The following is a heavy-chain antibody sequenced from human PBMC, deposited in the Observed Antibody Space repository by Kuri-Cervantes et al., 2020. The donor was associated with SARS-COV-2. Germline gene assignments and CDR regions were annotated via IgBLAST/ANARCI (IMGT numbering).Heavy chain of an antibody. CDR1: EFTFSNYD. V-gene: IGHV3-30-3*01. D-gene: IGHD5-24*01. CDR3: ARGTGLQFLDY. J-gene: IGHJ4*02. CDR2: ISYDGSNK. Sequence: GGSLRLSCTASEFTFSNYDMNWVRQTPGKGLEWVAVISYDGSNKYYADSVKGRFTISRDNSKNTLYLQMNSLRAEDTAVYYCARGTGLQFLDYWGQGTLVTVSS.